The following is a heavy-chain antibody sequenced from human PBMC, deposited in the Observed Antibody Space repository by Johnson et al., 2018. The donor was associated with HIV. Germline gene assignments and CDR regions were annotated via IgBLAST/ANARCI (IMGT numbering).Heavy chain of an antibody. J-gene: IGHJ3*02. CDR1: GFTFSNHH. Sequence: VQLVESGGGLVQPGGSLRLSCAVSGFTFSNHHMTWVRQAPGKGLAWVANINQDGSDKYYVDSVKGRFTISRDNAQNTLSLQMNNLRAEDTAVYYCARDRKWVAARSGDAFDIWGQGTMVTVSS. V-gene: IGHV3-7*01. CDR3: ARDRKWVAARSGDAFDI. CDR2: INQDGSDK. D-gene: IGHD6-6*01.